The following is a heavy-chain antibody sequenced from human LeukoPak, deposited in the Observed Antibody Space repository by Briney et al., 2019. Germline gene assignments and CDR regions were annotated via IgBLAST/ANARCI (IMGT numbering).Heavy chain of an antibody. D-gene: IGHD5-18*01. CDR1: GGSFSGYY. J-gene: IGHJ4*02. V-gene: IGHV4-34*01. CDR3: ATIKRGSIFGYFDF. CDR2: INHSGST. Sequence: SETLSLTCAVYGGSFSGYYWSWLRQPPGKGLEWIGEINHSGSTNYNPSLNSRVTISVDTSKNQFSLNLSSVTAADTAVYYCATIKRGSIFGYFDFWGQGIKVTVS.